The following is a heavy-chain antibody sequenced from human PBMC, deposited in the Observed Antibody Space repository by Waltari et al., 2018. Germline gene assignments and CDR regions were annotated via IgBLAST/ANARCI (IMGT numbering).Heavy chain of an antibody. V-gene: IGHV3-21*01. Sequence: EVQLVESGGGLVKPGGSLKLSCSASGFTFSTYTMNSVRPAPGKGLEWVSAISSSSSYIYYADSVKGRFTISRDNAKNSLYLQMNSLRAEDTAVYYCARDQAVATRPDFDYWGQGTLVTVSS. CDR1: GFTFSTYT. J-gene: IGHJ4*02. CDR2: ISSSSSYI. D-gene: IGHD5-12*01. CDR3: ARDQAVATRPDFDY.